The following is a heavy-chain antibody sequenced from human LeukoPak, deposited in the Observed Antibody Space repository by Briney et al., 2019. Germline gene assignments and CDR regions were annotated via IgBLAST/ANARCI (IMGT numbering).Heavy chain of an antibody. D-gene: IGHD6-6*01. CDR2: ISGSDGGT. Sequence: PGGSLRLSCAASGFTFSSCGMTWVRQAPGKELEWVSSISGSDGGTYYADSVKGRFTISRDNSKNTLYLQMNSLRAEDTAIYYCAKRGPIYTSSPGNYFDYWGQGTLVTVSS. CDR3: AKRGPIYTSSPGNYFDY. V-gene: IGHV3-23*01. J-gene: IGHJ4*02. CDR1: GFTFSSCG.